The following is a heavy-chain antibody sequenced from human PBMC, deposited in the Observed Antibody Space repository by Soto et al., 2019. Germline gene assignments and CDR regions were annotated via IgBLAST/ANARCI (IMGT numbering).Heavy chain of an antibody. Sequence: ASVKVSCKASGGTFSSYTISWVRQAPGQGLEWMGRIIPILGIANYAQKFQGRVTITADKSTSTAYMELSSLRSEDTAVYYCARSGYYDILTGYYGDYWGQGTLVTVSS. V-gene: IGHV1-69*02. CDR3: ARSGYYDILTGYYGDY. D-gene: IGHD3-9*01. CDR1: GGTFSSYT. CDR2: IIPILGIA. J-gene: IGHJ4*02.